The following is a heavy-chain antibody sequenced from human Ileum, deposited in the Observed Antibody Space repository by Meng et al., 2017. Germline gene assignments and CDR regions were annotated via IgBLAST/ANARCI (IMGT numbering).Heavy chain of an antibody. CDR2: ISYDGSNK. Sequence: GGSLRLSCAASGFTFSSYAMHWVRQAPGKGLEWVAVISYDGSNKYYADSVKGRFTISRDNSKNTLYLQMNSLRAEDTAVYYFARSPGAAPYYFDYWGQGTLVTVSS. V-gene: IGHV3-30*01. J-gene: IGHJ4*02. CDR3: ARSPGAAPYYFDY. CDR1: GFTFSSYA. D-gene: IGHD1-26*01.